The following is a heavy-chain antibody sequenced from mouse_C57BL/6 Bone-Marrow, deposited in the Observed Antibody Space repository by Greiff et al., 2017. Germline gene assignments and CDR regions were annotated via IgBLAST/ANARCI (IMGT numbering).Heavy chain of an antibody. CDR3: ARRAPTVRDWYFDV. J-gene: IGHJ1*03. CDR1: GYAFSSSW. D-gene: IGHD1-1*01. V-gene: IGHV1-82*01. Sequence: VQLQQSGPELVKPGASVKISCKASGYAFSSSWMNWVKQRPGKGLEWIGRIYPGDGDTNYNGKFKGKATLTADKSSSTAYMQLSSLTSEDSAVYFCARRAPTVRDWYFDVWGTGTTVTVSS. CDR2: IYPGDGDT.